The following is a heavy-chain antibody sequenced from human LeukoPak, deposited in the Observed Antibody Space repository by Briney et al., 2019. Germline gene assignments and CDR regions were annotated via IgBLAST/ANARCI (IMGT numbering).Heavy chain of an antibody. CDR1: GDSISGYY. CDR3: ARDRGWQFDAFDI. V-gene: IGHV4-59*01. D-gene: IGHD3-10*01. J-gene: IGHJ3*02. Sequence: SETLSLTCTVSGDSISGYYWNWIRQPPGKGLEWIASVYYSGTTNYNPSLKSRVTISVDTSNNRFSLKVRFVTAADTAVYYCARDRGWQFDAFDIWGQGTMVTVSS. CDR2: VYYSGTT.